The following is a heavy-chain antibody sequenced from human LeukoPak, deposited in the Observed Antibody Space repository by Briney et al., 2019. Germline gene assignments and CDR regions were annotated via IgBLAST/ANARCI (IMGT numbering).Heavy chain of an antibody. V-gene: IGHV4-59*01. D-gene: IGHD3-22*01. CDR1: GGSISSYY. Sequence: PSETLSLTCTVSGGSISSYYWSWIRQPPGKGLERIGYIYYSGSTNYNPSLKSRVTISVDTSKNQFSLKLSSVTAADTAVYYCARGSRRTYYYDSSGYYELDYWGQGTLVTVSS. CDR3: ARGSRRTYYYDSSGYYELDY. J-gene: IGHJ4*02. CDR2: IYYSGST.